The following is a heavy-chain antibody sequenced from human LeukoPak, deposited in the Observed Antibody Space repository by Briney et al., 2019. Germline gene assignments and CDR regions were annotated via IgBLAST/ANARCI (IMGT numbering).Heavy chain of an antibody. CDR3: VRGIDPPAYFNY. CDR2: INTNTGSP. V-gene: IGHV7-4-1*02. D-gene: IGHD3-16*01. CDR1: GYTFSTYP. J-gene: IGHJ4*02. Sequence: ASVKVSCKASGYTFSTYPINWVRQAPGQGLEWMGWINTNTGSPTYAQGLTGRVVFSLDTSVSTAFLQINSLKAEDTALYYCVRGIDPPAYFNYWAQGPLVTVSS.